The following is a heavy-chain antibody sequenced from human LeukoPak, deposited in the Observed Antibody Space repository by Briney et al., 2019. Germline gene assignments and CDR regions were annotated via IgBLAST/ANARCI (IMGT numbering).Heavy chain of an antibody. CDR2: ISAYNGNT. CDR1: GYTFTSYG. J-gene: IGHJ4*02. V-gene: IGHV1-18*01. Sequence: ASVTVSCTASGYTFTSYGISWVRQAPGQGLEWMGWISAYNGNTNYAQKLQGRVTMTTDTSTSTAYMELRSLRSDDTAVYYCARGGDTVSTTGFDYWGQGTLVTVSS. CDR3: ARGGDTVSTTGFDY. D-gene: IGHD4-17*01.